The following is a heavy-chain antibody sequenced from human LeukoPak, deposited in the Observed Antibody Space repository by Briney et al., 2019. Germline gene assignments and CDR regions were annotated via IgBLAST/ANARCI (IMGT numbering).Heavy chain of an antibody. D-gene: IGHD5-18*01. V-gene: IGHV4-34*01. CDR2: INHSGST. CDR1: GGSFSGYY. Sequence: SETLSLTCAVYGGSFSGYYWSWIRQPPGKGLEWNGEINHSGSTNYNPSLKSRVTISVDTSKNQFSLKLSSVTAADTAVYYCARGPYSYGYYYYYGMDVWGQGTTVTVSS. J-gene: IGHJ6*02. CDR3: ARGPYSYGYYYYYGMDV.